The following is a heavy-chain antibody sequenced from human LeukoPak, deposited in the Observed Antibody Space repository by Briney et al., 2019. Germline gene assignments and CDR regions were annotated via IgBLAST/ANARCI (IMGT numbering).Heavy chain of an antibody. D-gene: IGHD3-10*01. J-gene: IGHJ6*02. CDR3: ARDTETGKYYYYYGMDV. CDR2: INPNSGGT. V-gene: IGHV1-2*02. CDR1: GYTFTGYY. Sequence: ASVKVSCKASGYTFTGYYMHWVRQAPGQGLEWMGWINPNSGGTNYAQKFQGRVTMTRDTSTSTVYMELSNLRSEDTAVYYCARDTETGKYYYYYGMDVWGQGTTVTVSS.